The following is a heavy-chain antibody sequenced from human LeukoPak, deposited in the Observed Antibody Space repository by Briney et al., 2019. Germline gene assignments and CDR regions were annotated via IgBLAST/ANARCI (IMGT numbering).Heavy chain of an antibody. Sequence: GGSLRLSCAASGFTFSDYYMSWIRQAPGKGLEWVSYISSSGSTIYYADSVKGRFTISRDNAKNSLYLQMNSLRAEDTAVYYCAKELQTVDAFDIWGQGTMVTVSS. J-gene: IGHJ3*02. D-gene: IGHD2-15*01. CDR3: AKELQTVDAFDI. CDR2: ISSSGSTI. V-gene: IGHV3-11*01. CDR1: GFTFSDYY.